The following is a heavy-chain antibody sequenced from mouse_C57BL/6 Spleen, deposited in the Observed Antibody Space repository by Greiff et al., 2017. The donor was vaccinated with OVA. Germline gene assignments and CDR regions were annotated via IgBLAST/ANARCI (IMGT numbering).Heavy chain of an antibody. CDR1: GYSFTGYY. Sequence: EVQLQESGPELVKPGASVKISCKASGYSFTGYYMNWVKQSPEKSLEWIGEINPSTGGTTYNQKFKAKATLTVDKSSSTAYMQLKSLTSEDSAVYYCARWDGPAYWGQGTLVTVSA. CDR3: ARWDGPAY. V-gene: IGHV1-42*01. CDR2: INPSTGGT. J-gene: IGHJ3*01. D-gene: IGHD2-3*01.